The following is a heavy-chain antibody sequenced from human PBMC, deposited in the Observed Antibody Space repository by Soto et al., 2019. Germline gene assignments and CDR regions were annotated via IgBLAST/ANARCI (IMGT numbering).Heavy chain of an antibody. J-gene: IGHJ4*02. Sequence: QVHLVESGGGVVQPGPALRLSCVGSGFTFSNYGIHWVRQAPGKGLEWVAVVSYEGRFTSSGDSAQGRCTISRDNSKNTGCLQMKGLRGEDTAVYGCAGDLGSSGAVSYPDFWGQGTLVTVSS. CDR2: VSYEGRFT. V-gene: IGHV3-30*03. CDR1: GFTFSNYG. CDR3: AGDLGSSGAVSYPDF. D-gene: IGHD3-10*01.